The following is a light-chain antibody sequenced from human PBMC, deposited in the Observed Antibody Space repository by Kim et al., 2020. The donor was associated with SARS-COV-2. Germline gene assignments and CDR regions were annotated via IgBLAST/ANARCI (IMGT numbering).Light chain of an antibody. CDR1: HYIDRN. V-gene: IGKV1-5*03. CDR2: KAS. Sequence: SAYVGDSSNITYRASHYIDRNLVWFQQKPEKAPKPLIFKASTLQNGVPSRFSGSASGTEFTLTISSLQPDDFATYYCQQYDIYPYTFGQGTKLEI. J-gene: IGKJ2*01. CDR3: QQYDIYPYT.